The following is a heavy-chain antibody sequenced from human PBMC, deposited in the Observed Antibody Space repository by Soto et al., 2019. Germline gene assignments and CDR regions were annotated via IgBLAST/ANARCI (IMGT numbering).Heavy chain of an antibody. D-gene: IGHD3-10*01. V-gene: IGHV3-33*01. J-gene: IGHJ4*02. Sequence: QVQLVESGGGVVQPGRSLRLSCAASGFTFSSYGMHWVRQAQGKGLEWVAVIWYDGSNKYYADSVKGRFTISRDNSKNTLYLQMNSLRAEDTAVYYCARGLSGFGSREIDYWGQGTLVTVSS. CDR1: GFTFSSYG. CDR3: ARGLSGFGSREIDY. CDR2: IWYDGSNK.